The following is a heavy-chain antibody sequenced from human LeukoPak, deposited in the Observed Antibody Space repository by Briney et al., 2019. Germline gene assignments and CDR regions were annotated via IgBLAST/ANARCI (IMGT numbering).Heavy chain of an antibody. V-gene: IGHV1-46*01. CDR3: ARDPRITMVRGYGMDV. Sequence: ASVKVSCKASGYTFTSYYMHWVRQAPGQGLEWMGIINPSGGSTSYAQKFQGRVTMTRDTSTSTVYMELSSLRSEDTAVYYCARDPRITMVRGYGMDVWGQGTTVTVSS. CDR2: INPSGGST. CDR1: GYTFTSYY. J-gene: IGHJ6*02. D-gene: IGHD3-10*01.